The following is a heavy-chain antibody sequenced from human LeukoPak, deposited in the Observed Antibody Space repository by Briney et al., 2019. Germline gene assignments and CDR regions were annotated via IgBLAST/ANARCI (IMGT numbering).Heavy chain of an antibody. CDR3: ARLSDY. J-gene: IGHJ4*02. CDR2: INYSGTT. Sequence: SETLSLTCTVSGGAISSDNYYWGWIRQPPGKGLEWIGSINYSGTTYHNPSLKSRVSISVDTSRTQFSLRLSSVTAADTAVYYCARLSDYWGQGTLVTVSS. V-gene: IGHV4-39*01. CDR1: GGAISSDNYY.